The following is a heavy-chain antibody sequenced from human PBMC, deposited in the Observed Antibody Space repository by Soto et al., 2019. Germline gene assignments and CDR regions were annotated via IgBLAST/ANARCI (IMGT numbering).Heavy chain of an antibody. D-gene: IGHD3-10*01. CDR1: GGSISSGGYY. CDR3: ARGVLLWFGEFHPNWFDP. CDR2: IYYSGST. V-gene: IGHV4-31*03. Sequence: QVQLQESGPGLVKPSQTLSLTCTVSGGSISSGGYYWSWIRQHPGKGLEWIGYIYYSGSTYYNPSLKSRVTISVDTSKKQFSLKLSSVTAADTAVYYCARGVLLWFGEFHPNWFDPWGQGTLVTVSS. J-gene: IGHJ5*02.